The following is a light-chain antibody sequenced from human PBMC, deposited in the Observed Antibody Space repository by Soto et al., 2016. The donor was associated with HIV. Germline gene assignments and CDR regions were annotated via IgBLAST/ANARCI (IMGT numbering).Light chain of an antibody. Sequence: DIQMTQSPSSVSASVGDRVTITCRASQSISTWLAWYQQKPGKAPKVLIYLASSLQSGVPPRFSGSGSGTDFTLTISSLQPEDFATYYCQQANSFPVTFGQGTRLEMK. CDR2: LAS. CDR3: QQANSFPVT. CDR1: QSISTW. V-gene: IGKV1-12*01. J-gene: IGKJ5*01.